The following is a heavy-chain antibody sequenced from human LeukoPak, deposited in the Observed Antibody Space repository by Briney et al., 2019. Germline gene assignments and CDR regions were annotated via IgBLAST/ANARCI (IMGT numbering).Heavy chain of an antibody. J-gene: IGHJ2*01. CDR2: IVVGSGNT. CDR3: ARGAGSHYWYFDL. V-gene: IGHV1-58*02. CDR1: GFTFTSSV. D-gene: IGHD1-1*01. Sequence: SVKVSSKASGFTFTSSVMQGVRQARGQRVEWIGWIVVGSGNTNYAQKFQERVTMTTDTSTNTAYMELRSLRSDDTAVYYCARGAGSHYWYFDLWGRGTLVTVSS.